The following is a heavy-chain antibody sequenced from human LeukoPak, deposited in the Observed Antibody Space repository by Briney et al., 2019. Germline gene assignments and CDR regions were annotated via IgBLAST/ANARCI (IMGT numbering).Heavy chain of an antibody. J-gene: IGHJ6*02. CDR2: VGTVGDT. Sequence: TGGSLRLSCAASGFTFSSYDMHWVRQVTGKGLEWVSAVGTVGDTYYPGSVKGRFTVSRENARNSLYLQMNSLRAGDTAVYYCARVRTGSVGYYGIDVWGQGTTVTVSS. CDR1: GFTFSSYD. D-gene: IGHD1-26*01. CDR3: ARVRTGSVGYYGIDV. V-gene: IGHV3-13*01.